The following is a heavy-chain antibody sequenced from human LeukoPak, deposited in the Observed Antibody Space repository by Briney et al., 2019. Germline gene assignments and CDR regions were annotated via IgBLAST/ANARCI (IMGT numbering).Heavy chain of an antibody. J-gene: IGHJ4*02. CDR1: GGTVSSYA. V-gene: IGHV1-69*05. D-gene: IGHD2-2*01. CDR2: IIPIFGTA. Sequence: GASVKVSCKASGGTVSSYAISWVRQAPGQGLEWMGGIIPIFGTANYAQKFQGRVTITTDESTSTAYMELSSLRSEDTAVYYCARGKAMGDYCSSTSCFDYWGQGTLVTVSS. CDR3: ARGKAMGDYCSSTSCFDY.